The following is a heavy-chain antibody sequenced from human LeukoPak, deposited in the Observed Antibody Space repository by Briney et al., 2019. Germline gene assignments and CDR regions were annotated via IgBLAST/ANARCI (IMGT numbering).Heavy chain of an antibody. CDR1: GFTFGTYS. Sequence: GGSLRLSCAGSGFTFGTYSTNWVRQAPGKGLEWVSSISSGGGNIHYADSLKGRFTISRDNAKNSLYLQMNSLRAEDTAVYYCARDDSGGLTDFWGRGTLVTVSS. D-gene: IGHD6-19*01. J-gene: IGHJ4*02. CDR3: ARDDSGGLTDF. CDR2: ISSGGGNI. V-gene: IGHV3-21*01.